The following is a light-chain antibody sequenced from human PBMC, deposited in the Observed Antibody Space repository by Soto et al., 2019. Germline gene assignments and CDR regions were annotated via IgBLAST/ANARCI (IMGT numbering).Light chain of an antibody. J-gene: IGLJ1*01. Sequence: QSVLTQPASVSGSPGQSITISCTGTCSDVGGYNYVSWYQQHPNKAPKLMVYEVSNRPSGVSNRFSGSKSGNTASLTISGLQAEDEADYYCSSYTSSSTPYVFGTGTKVTVL. V-gene: IGLV2-14*01. CDR3: SSYTSSSTPYV. CDR1: CSDVGGYNY. CDR2: EVS.